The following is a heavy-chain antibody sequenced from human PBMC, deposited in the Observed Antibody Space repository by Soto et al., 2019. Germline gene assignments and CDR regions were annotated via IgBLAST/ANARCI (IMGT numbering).Heavy chain of an antibody. CDR3: ARDKRDGYNLYYFDY. Sequence: QVQLVQSGAEVKKPGSSVKVSCKASGGTFSSYAISWVRQAPGQGLEWMGGIIPIFGTANYAQKFQGRVTITADESTSTAYTELSSLRSEDTAVYYCARDKRDGYNLYYFDYWGQGTLVTVSS. CDR2: IIPIFGTA. CDR1: GGTFSSYA. V-gene: IGHV1-69*01. J-gene: IGHJ4*02. D-gene: IGHD5-12*01.